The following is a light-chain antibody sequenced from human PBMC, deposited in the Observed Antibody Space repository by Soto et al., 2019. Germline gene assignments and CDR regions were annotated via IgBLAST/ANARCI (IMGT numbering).Light chain of an antibody. V-gene: IGLV2-23*02. J-gene: IGLJ1*01. CDR3: SSYAGSSSFYV. Sequence: QSALTQPASVSGSPGQSITISCTGTSSDVGSYNLASWYQQHPGKAPKLMIYEVSKRPSGVSNRFSGSKSGNTASLTISGLQAVVEADYYCSSYAGSSSFYVFGTGTKLTVL. CDR1: SSDVGSYNL. CDR2: EVS.